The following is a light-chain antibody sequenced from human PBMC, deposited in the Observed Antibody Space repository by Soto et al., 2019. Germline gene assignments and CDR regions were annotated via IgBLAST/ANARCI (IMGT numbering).Light chain of an antibody. V-gene: IGKV3-20*01. CDR1: QSLTSRY. CDR2: GAS. J-gene: IGKJ4*01. Sequence: VYTQSPCTLSLSPGERATLSCRASQSLTSRYLAWYRQKPGQAPRLLIYGASNRATGIPDRFSGSGSGTDFPLTISRLEPEDFAVYYCQQYGSSPRTFGGGTKVDIK. CDR3: QQYGSSPRT.